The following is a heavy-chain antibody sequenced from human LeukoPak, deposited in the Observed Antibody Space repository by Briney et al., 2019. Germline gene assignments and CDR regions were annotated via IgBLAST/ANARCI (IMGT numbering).Heavy chain of an antibody. CDR1: GGSISSGGYY. CDR2: IYYSGST. D-gene: IGHD4-23*01. J-gene: IGHJ4*02. Sequence: SETLSLTCTVSGGSISSGGYYWSWIRQHPGEGLEWIGYIYYSGSTYHNPSLKSRVTISADTSKNQFSLKLSSVTAADTAVYYCAIGDYGANTGYWGQGTLVIVSS. V-gene: IGHV4-31*03. CDR3: AIGDYGANTGY.